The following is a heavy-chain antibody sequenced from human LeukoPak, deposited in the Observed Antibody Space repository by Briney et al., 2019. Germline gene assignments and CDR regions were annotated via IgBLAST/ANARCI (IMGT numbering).Heavy chain of an antibody. J-gene: IGHJ4*02. CDR2: IYYSGST. CDR3: ARSQGGEQWLVRGSYYFDY. Sequence: SETLSLTCTVSGGSISSYYRSWIRQPPGKGLEWIGYIYYSGSTNYNPSLKSRVTISVDTSKNQFSLKLSSVTAADTAVYYCARSQGGEQWLVRGSYYFDYWGQGTLVTVSS. CDR1: GGSISSYY. D-gene: IGHD6-19*01. V-gene: IGHV4-59*01.